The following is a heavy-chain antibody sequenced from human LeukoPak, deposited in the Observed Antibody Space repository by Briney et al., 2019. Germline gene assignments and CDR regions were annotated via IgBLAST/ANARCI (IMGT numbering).Heavy chain of an antibody. CDR3: ARSSDGGLDYSSSEYAFDI. CDR1: GYSISSGYY. CDR2: MYHSGST. V-gene: IGHV4-38-2*02. D-gene: IGHD6-13*01. Sequence: SETLSLTCTVSGYSISSGYYWGWIRQPPGKGLEWIGSMYHSGSTYYNPSLKSRVTISGDTSKNQFSLKLSSVTAADTAVYYCARSSDGGLDYSSSEYAFDIWGQGTMVTVSS. J-gene: IGHJ3*02.